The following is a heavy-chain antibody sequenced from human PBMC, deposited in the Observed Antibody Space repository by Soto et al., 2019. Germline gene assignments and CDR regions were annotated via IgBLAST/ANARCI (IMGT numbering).Heavy chain of an antibody. CDR2: ISGSGGST. J-gene: IGHJ4*02. CDR3: AKIGFGEFLSPFDY. Sequence: EVQLLESGGGLVQPGGSLRLSCAASGFTFSSYAMSWVRQAPGKGLGWVSAISGSGGSTYYADSVKGRFIISRDNSKNTLYLQMNSLRAEDTAVYYCAKIGFGEFLSPFDYWGQGTLVTVSS. V-gene: IGHV3-23*01. D-gene: IGHD3-10*01. CDR1: GFTFSSYA.